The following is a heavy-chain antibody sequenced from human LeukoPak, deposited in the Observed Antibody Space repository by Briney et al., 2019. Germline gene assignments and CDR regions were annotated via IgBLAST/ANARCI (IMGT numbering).Heavy chain of an antibody. D-gene: IGHD3-3*01. Sequence: PSETLSLTCTVSGGSISSYYWSWIRQPPGKGLEWIGYIYYSGSTNYNPSHKSRVTISVDTSKNQFSLKLSSVTAADTAVYYCARARDLGWGTVDYFDYWGQGTLVTVSS. CDR2: IYYSGST. CDR1: GGSISSYY. CDR3: ARARDLGWGTVDYFDY. V-gene: IGHV4-59*01. J-gene: IGHJ4*02.